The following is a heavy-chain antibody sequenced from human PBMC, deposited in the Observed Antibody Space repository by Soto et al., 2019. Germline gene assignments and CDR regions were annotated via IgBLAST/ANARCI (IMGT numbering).Heavy chain of an antibody. D-gene: IGHD3-22*01. J-gene: IGHJ5*02. CDR1: VYTFTSYG. V-gene: IGHV1-18*01. CDR2: ISAYNGNT. CDR3: ARGPSIVVAPDWFDP. Sequence: ASVKVSSRASVYTFTSYGISWVRQTPEQGLEWIGWISAYNGNTNYAQKLQGRVTMTTDTSSSTAYMELRSLRSDDTAVYYCARGPSIVVAPDWFDPWGQGTLVTVSS.